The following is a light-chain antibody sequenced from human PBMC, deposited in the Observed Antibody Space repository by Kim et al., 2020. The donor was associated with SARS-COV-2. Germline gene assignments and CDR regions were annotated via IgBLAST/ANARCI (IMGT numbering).Light chain of an antibody. J-gene: IGLJ2*01. Sequence: GQSITISCTGTSSDVGGYNYVSWYQQHPGKAPKVMIYDVSNRPSGVSNRFSGSKSGNTASLTISGLQAEDEADYYCSSYTSSNTVVFGGGTKLTVL. V-gene: IGLV2-14*03. CDR3: SSYTSSNTVV. CDR1: SSDVGGYNY. CDR2: DVS.